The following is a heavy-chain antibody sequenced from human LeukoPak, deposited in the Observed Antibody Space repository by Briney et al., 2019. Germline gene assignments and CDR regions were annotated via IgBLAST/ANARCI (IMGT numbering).Heavy chain of an antibody. V-gene: IGHV1-46*01. J-gene: IGHJ4*02. CDR1: GYTFTSYY. CDR3: ARDLAAGDY. D-gene: IGHD6-13*01. Sequence: ASVKVSCKASGYTFTSYYMHWVRQAPGQGLEWMGIITPSGNSTNYAQKFQGRVTITRDMSTSTVYMKLSSLRSEDTAVYYCARDLAAGDYWGQGTLVTVSS. CDR2: ITPSGNST.